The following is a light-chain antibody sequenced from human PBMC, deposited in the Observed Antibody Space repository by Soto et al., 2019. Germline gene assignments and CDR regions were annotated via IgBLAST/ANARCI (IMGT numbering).Light chain of an antibody. CDR2: DAS. Sequence: EIVLTQSPGTLSLSPGERATLSCRASQHINRNFLVWYQQKVGQAPRLLIYDASNRATGIPARFSGSGSGTDFTLTISSLEPEDFAVYYCQQRSNWRYTFGQGTKLEIK. CDR1: QHINRNF. J-gene: IGKJ2*01. V-gene: IGKV3-11*01. CDR3: QQRSNWRYT.